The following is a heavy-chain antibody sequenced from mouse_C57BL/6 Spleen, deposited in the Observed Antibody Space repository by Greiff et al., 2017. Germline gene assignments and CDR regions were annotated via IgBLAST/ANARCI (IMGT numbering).Heavy chain of an antibody. CDR1: GFTFSDYY. V-gene: IGHV5-12*01. CDR3: ARRGTSDAMDY. CDR2: ISNGGGST. Sequence: EVKLVESGGGLVQPGGSLKLSCAASGFTFSDYYMYWVRQTPEKRLEWVAYISNGGGSTYYPDTVKGRFTISRDNAKNTLYLQMSRLKSEDTAMYYCARRGTSDAMDYWGQGTSVTVSS. J-gene: IGHJ4*01.